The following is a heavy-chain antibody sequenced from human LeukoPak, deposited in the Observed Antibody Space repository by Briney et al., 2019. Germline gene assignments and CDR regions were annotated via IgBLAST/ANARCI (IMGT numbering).Heavy chain of an antibody. Sequence: GGSLRLSCAASGFTFSSYSMNWVRQAPGKGLEWVSYISSSSTIYYADSVKGRFTISRDNAKYSLYLQMNSLRAEDTAVYYCANHEFSGYSAREGAFDIWGQGTMVTVSS. V-gene: IGHV3-48*01. CDR1: GFTFSSYS. CDR2: ISSSSTI. D-gene: IGHD3-22*01. CDR3: ANHEFSGYSAREGAFDI. J-gene: IGHJ3*02.